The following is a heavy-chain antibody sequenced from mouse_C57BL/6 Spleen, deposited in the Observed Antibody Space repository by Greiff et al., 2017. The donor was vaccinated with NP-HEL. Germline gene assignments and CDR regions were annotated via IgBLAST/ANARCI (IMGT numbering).Heavy chain of an antibody. CDR2: IDPSDSYT. Sequence: QVQLQQPGAELVMPGASVKLSCKASGYTFTSYWMHWVKQRPGQGLEWIGEIDPSDSYTNYNQKFKGKSTLTVDKSSSTAYMQLSSLTSEDSAVYYCAKEKKKIYYTRGTGTTGTASS. CDR1: GYTFTSYW. J-gene: IGHJ1*03. V-gene: IGHV1-69*01. D-gene: IGHD1-1*01. CDR3: AKEKKKIYYT.